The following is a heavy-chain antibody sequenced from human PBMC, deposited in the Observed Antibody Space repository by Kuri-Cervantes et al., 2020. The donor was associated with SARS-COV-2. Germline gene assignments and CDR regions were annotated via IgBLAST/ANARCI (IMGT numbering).Heavy chain of an antibody. V-gene: IGHV3-23*01. CDR3: AGRSQYYYDSSGSMD. CDR2: ISGSGGST. CDR1: GFTFSSYA. J-gene: IGHJ4*02. Sequence: GESLKISCAASGFTFSSYAMSWVRQAPGKGLEWVSAISGSGGSTYYADSVKGRFTISRDNSKNTLYLQMNSLRAEDTAVYYCAGRSQYYYDSSGSMDWGQGTLVTVSS. D-gene: IGHD3-22*01.